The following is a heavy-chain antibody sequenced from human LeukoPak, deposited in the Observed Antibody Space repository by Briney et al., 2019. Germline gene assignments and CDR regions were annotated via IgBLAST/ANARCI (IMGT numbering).Heavy chain of an antibody. CDR2: IIPIFGTA. J-gene: IGHJ4*02. CDR1: GGTFSSYA. D-gene: IGHD2-8*01. V-gene: IGHV1-69*05. CDR3: ARGLIPLYYFDY. Sequence: SVKVSCKASGGTFSSYAISWVRQAPGQGLEWMGGIIPIFGTANYAQKFQGRVTITTDKSTSTAYMELSSLRSEDTAVYYCARGLIPLYYFDYWGQGTLVTVSS.